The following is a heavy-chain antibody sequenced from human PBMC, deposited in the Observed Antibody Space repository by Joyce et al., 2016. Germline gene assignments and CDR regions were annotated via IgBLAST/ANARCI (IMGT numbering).Heavy chain of an antibody. CDR2: VDLNGIT. CDR3: ARRPYNVHTPLGSDWYFDL. V-gene: IGHV4-38-2*01. D-gene: IGHD5-18*01. J-gene: IGHJ2*01. Sequence: QVQLQESGPGLVKPSETLSLTCGVSGLSFVLTSFWGWIRPPPGKGLEWIGNVDLNGITHSSPSLKSRVTISMDTSKNQFSLNLNSVTAADTAVYVCARRPYNVHTPLGSDWYFDLWGRGTLVTVSS. CDR1: GLSFVLTSF.